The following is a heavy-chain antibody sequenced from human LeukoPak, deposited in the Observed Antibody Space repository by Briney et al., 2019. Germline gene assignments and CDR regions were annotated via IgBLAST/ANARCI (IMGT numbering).Heavy chain of an antibody. CDR1: GYSFSDFH. CDR3: ARAPTKGEIDP. D-gene: IGHD1-1*01. V-gene: IGHV1-8*01. Sequence: GASVKVSCKASGYSFSDFHINWVRQASGQGLEWIGWVSPKTGDRGYALKFQGRVTMTSDTSETTVYMEVRSLTSEDTAVYYCARAPTKGEIDPRGQGNQVTVSS. CDR2: VSPKTGDR. J-gene: IGHJ5*01.